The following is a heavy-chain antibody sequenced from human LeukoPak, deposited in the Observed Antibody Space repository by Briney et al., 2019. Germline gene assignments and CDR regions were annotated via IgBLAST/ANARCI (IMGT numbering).Heavy chain of an antibody. D-gene: IGHD6-6*01. CDR2: ISAYNGNT. CDR3: ARVYSRYSSSSVYGY. V-gene: IGHV1-18*04. Sequence: ASVKVSCKASGYTFTGYYMHWVRQAPGQGLEWMGWISAYNGNTNYAQKLQGRVTMTTDTSTSTAYMELRSLRSDDTAVYYCARVYSRYSSSSVYGYWGQGTLVTVSS. CDR1: GYTFTGYY. J-gene: IGHJ4*02.